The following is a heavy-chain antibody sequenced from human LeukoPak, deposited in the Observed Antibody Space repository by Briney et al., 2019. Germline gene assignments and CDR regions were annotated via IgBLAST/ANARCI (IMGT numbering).Heavy chain of an antibody. CDR1: GFTFRSFW. CDR3: ARYGRLGGESFDY. J-gene: IGHJ4*02. CDR2: MNGDGTSI. D-gene: IGHD2-21*01. V-gene: IGHV3-74*01. Sequence: PGGSLRLSCAASGFTFRSFWMHWVRQDPGKGLVWVSHMNGDGTSISYADSVKGRFTISRDNGKNSLYLHMSSLRDEDTAVYYCARYGRLGGESFDYWGQGTLVTVSS.